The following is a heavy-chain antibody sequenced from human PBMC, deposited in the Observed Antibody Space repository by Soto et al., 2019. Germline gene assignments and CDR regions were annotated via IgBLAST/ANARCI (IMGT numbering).Heavy chain of an antibody. CDR1: GFTVSSNY. CDR2: IYSGGST. CDR3: ASPGYCSGGSCFDY. D-gene: IGHD2-15*01. V-gene: IGHV3-66*01. J-gene: IGHJ4*02. Sequence: EVQLVESGGGLVQPGGSLRLSCAASGFTVSSNYMSWVRQAPGKGLEWVSVIYSGGSTYYADSVKGRFTISRDNSKNTLYLQMNSLRAEDTAVYYCASPGYCSGGSCFDYWGQGTPVTVSS.